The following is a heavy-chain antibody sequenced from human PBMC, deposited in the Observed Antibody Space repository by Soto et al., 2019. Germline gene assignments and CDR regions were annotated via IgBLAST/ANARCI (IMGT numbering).Heavy chain of an antibody. J-gene: IGHJ4*02. CDR1: GFTFSKYY. CDR2: INPSGRTT. CDR3: ARDLDVTTVTTSFDS. Sequence: ASVKVSCKTSGFTFSKYYMHWLRQVPGQGLEWVGVINPSGRTTSYAQKFLGRVSVTRDASTATVYLELNSLRSADTAVYYCARDLDVTTVTTSFDSWGQGTLVTVSS. V-gene: IGHV1-46*01. D-gene: IGHD4-17*01.